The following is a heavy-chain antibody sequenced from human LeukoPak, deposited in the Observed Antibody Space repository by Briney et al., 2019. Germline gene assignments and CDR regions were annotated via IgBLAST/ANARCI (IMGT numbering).Heavy chain of an antibody. D-gene: IGHD5-12*01. CDR1: GFTVSSNY. CDR2: IYSGGST. J-gene: IGHJ4*02. CDR3: ARDRGIVATITESDDY. V-gene: IGHV3-53*01. Sequence: GGSLRLSCAASGFTVSSNYMSWVRQAPGKGLEWVSVIYSGGSTYYADSVKGRFTIFRDNSKNTLYLQMNSLRVEDTAVYYCARDRGIVATITESDDYWGQGTLVTVSS.